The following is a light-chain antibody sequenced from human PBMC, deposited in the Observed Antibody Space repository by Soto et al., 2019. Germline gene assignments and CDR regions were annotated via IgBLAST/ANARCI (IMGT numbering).Light chain of an antibody. CDR1: SGHSSYI. Sequence: QSVLTQSSSASASLGSSVKLTCTLSSGHSSYIIAWHQQQPGKAPRYLMKLEGSGSYNKGSEVPDRFSGSSSGADRYLTISHLQFWDEADYYCETWDFNTRVFGGGTKLTVL. CDR2: LEGSGSY. J-gene: IGLJ3*02. CDR3: ETWDFNTRV. V-gene: IGLV4-60*02.